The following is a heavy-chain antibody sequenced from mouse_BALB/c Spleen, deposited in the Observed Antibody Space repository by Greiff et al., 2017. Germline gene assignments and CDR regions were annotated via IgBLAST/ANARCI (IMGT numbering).Heavy chain of an antibody. Sequence: EVKLMESGGGLVQPGGSRKLSCAASGFTFSSFGMHWVRQAPEKGLEWVAYISSGSSTIYYADTVKGRFTISRDNPKNTLFLQKTSLRSEDTAMYNWARGLRRGAMDDWGQGTSVTVSS. CDR2: ISSGSSTI. D-gene: IGHD2-2*01. V-gene: IGHV5-17*02. J-gene: IGHJ4*01. CDR1: GFTFSSFG. CDR3: ARGLRRGAMDD.